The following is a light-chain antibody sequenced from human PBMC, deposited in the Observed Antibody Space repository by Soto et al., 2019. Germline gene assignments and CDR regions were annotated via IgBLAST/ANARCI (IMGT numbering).Light chain of an antibody. V-gene: IGKV1-33*01. Sequence: IQLTQSPSSLSASVGDRVTITCRASQGISSYLVWCQQKPGKAPNLLIYDASNLEIGVPSRFSGSGSGTHFTFTISSLQTEDIGTYYCQQYDILPITFGRGTRLEIK. CDR3: QQYDILPIT. J-gene: IGKJ5*01. CDR1: QGISSY. CDR2: DAS.